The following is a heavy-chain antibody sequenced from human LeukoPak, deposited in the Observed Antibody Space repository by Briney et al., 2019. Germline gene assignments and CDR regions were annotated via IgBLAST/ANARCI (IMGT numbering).Heavy chain of an antibody. CDR2: INPNSGGT. D-gene: IGHD1-1*01. V-gene: IGHV1-2*02. Sequence: ASVKVSCKASGYTFTSYGISWVRQAPGQGLEWMGWINPNSGGTNYAQKFQGRVTMTRDTSISTAYMELSRLRSDDTAVYYCARPYWNGDYSFFDYWGQGTLVTVSS. CDR1: GYTFTSYG. CDR3: ARPYWNGDYSFFDY. J-gene: IGHJ4*02.